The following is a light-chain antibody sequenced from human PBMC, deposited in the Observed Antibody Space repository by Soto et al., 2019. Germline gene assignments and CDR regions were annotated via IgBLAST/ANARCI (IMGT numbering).Light chain of an antibody. V-gene: IGKV3-15*01. CDR3: LHYNNWPRRT. CDR2: GAS. CDR1: QSISTN. Sequence: EIVMTQSPATLSMSPGERATLSCRASQSISTNLAWYQQKPGQAPRLLIYGASTRATGFPARFSGSGSGTDFTLTIDSLQSEDFAIYYCLHYNNWPRRTFGGGTKVEIK. J-gene: IGKJ4*01.